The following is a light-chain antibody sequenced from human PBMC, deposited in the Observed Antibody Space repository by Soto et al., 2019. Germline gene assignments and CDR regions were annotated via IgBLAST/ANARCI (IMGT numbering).Light chain of an antibody. J-gene: IGKJ1*01. Sequence: VQITLSPSTVSASVGDRVTITCRASQSISSWLAWYQQKPGKAPKLLSYDAYSFESGVPSRFSGSGSGTEYTLSILSPQAYDFATYHCQQYNRYRTFGQGTKVDIK. V-gene: IGKV1-5*01. CDR2: DAY. CDR3: QQYNRYRT. CDR1: QSISSW.